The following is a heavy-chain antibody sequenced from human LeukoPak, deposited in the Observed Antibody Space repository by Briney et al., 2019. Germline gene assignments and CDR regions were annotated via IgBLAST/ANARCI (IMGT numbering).Heavy chain of an antibody. V-gene: IGHV5-51*01. J-gene: IGHJ5*02. CDR2: IYPGDSDT. D-gene: IGHD6-13*01. CDR1: GYSFTSHW. CDR3: ARLGIAAAGNGGWFDP. Sequence: GESLKISCKGSGYSFTSHWIGWVRQMPGKGLEWMGIIYPGDSDTRYSPSFQGQVTISADKSISTAYLQWSSLKASDTAMYYCARLGIAAAGNGGWFDPWGQGTLVTVSS.